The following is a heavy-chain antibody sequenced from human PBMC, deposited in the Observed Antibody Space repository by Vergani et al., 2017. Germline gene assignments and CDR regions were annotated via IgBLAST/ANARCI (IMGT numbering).Heavy chain of an antibody. CDR3: APAVGDYGVRFRS. D-gene: IGHD4-17*01. J-gene: IGHJ5*01. Sequence: EVQLVESGGGLVQPGGSLRLSCAASGFTFSSYAMSWVRQAPGKGLEWVSAISGSGGSTYYADSVKGRFTISRDNSKNTLYLQMNSLRAEDTSVYYCAPAVGDYGVRFRSWSQGTLVTVSS. CDR1: GFTFSSYA. V-gene: IGHV3-23*04. CDR2: ISGSGGST.